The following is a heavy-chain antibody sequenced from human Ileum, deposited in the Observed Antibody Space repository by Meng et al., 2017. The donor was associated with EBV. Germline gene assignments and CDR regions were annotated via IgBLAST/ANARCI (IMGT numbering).Heavy chain of an antibody. Sequence: QVQLQEPGPGLGKPSAPLSLTCAVSGDSISSNNWWSGVRQPPGKGLEWIGDIYHSGSTNYNPSFKSRVTMSVDKSKNQISLNLSSVTAADTAVYYCASGRDYAWHSWGRGTLVTVSS. D-gene: IGHD4-17*01. CDR2: IYHSGST. J-gene: IGHJ4*02. CDR1: GDSISSNNW. CDR3: ASGRDYAWHS. V-gene: IGHV4-4*02.